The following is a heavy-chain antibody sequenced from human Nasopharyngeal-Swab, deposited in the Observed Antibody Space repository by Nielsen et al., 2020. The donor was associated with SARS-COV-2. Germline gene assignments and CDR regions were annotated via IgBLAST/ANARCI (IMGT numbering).Heavy chain of an antibody. J-gene: IGHJ4*02. D-gene: IGHD6-19*01. V-gene: IGHV3-33*06. CDR3: AKKYGTRGWYAGLDY. CDR2: IWYDGSNK. Sequence: GESLKISCAASGFTFSSYGMHWVRQAPGKGLEWVAVIWYDGSNKYYADSVKGRFTISRDNSKNTLYLQMNSLRAEDTALYYCAKKYGTRGWYAGLDYWGQGTQVTVSS. CDR1: GFTFSSYG.